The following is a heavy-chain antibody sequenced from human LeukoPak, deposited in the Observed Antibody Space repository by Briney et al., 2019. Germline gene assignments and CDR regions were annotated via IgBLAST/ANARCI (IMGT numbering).Heavy chain of an antibody. CDR2: ISSNGGSP. J-gene: IGHJ4*02. Sequence: GGSLRLSCAASGFTFSSYAMHCVRPAPGKGLEYVSAISSNGGSPYYASSVKGRFTTSSDNSNNTLYLQMGSLRAEDMAVYYCARGGQYCSGGSCSKPPHYWGQGTLVTVSS. V-gene: IGHV3-64*01. CDR1: GFTFSSYA. D-gene: IGHD2-15*01. CDR3: ARGGQYCSGGSCSKPPHY.